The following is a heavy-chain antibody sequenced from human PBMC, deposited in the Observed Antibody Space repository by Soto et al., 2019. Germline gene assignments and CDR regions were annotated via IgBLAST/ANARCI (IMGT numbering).Heavy chain of an antibody. CDR2: IWYDGSNK. CDR3: ARDITMVRGVIARYYYGMDV. D-gene: IGHD3-10*01. CDR1: GFTFSSYG. J-gene: IGHJ6*02. V-gene: IGHV3-33*01. Sequence: QVQLVESGGGVVQPGRSLRLSCAASGFTFSSYGMHWVRQAPGKGLEWVAVIWYDGSNKYYADSVKGRFTISRDNSKNTLYLQMNRLRAEDTAVYSCARDITMVRGVIARYYYGMDVWGQGTTVTVSS.